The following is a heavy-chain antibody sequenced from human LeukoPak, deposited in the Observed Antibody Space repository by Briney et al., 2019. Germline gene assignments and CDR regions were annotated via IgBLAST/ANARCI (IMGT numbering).Heavy chain of an antibody. V-gene: IGHV4-31*03. CDR3: ARERDDDAFDI. D-gene: IGHD5-24*01. CDR2: IYYSGST. J-gene: IGHJ3*02. Sequence: SETLSLTCTVSGGSISSGGYYWSWIRQHPGKGLEWIGYIYYSGSTYYNPSLKSRVTISVDTSKNQFSLKLSSVTAADTAVYYCARERDDDAFDIWGQGTMVTVSS. CDR1: GGSISSGGYY.